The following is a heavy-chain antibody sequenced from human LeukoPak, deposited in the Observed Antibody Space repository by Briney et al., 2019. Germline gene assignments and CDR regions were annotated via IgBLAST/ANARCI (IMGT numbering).Heavy chain of an antibody. CDR2: GFCSGSA. D-gene: IGHD4-17*01. J-gene: IGHJ4*02. Sequence: SETLSLTCTVSGGSISGSSYYWAWTRQPPGKGLEWIGRGFCSGSAYYNPSLKSRLTISVDTCKNQFSLDLSSVTAADAAVYYCARLRGAMTPVTSDFDYWGQGILVTVSS. V-gene: IGHV4-39*01. CDR1: GGSISGSSYY. CDR3: ARLRGAMTPVTSDFDY.